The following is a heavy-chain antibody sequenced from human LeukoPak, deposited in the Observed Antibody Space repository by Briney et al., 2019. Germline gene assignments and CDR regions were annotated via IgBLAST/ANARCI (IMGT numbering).Heavy chain of an antibody. CDR3: ARDKAVTTELTQYFQH. CDR2: ISAYNGYT. J-gene: IGHJ1*01. Sequence: RASVKVSCKASGYTFTNYGVSWVRQAPGRGLEWMGWISAYNGYTSYAQKFQFRVTMTTDTSTSTAYMELRSLTSDDTAVYYCARDKAVTTELTQYFQHWGQGTLVTVSS. D-gene: IGHD4-11*01. CDR1: GYTFTNYG. V-gene: IGHV1-18*01.